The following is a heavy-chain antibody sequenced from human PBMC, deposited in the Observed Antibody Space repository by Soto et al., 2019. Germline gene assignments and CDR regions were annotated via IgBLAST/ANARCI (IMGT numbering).Heavy chain of an antibody. V-gene: IGHV3-30*18. J-gene: IGHJ4*02. CDR3: AKTAEVIVVVTSFDY. CDR2: ISYDGSNK. CDR1: GFTFSSYS. Sequence: VQLVESGGGLVQPGGSLRLSCAASGFTFSSYSMNWVRQAPGKGLEWVAVISYDGSNKYYADSVKGRFTISRDNSKNTLYLQMNSLRAEDTAVYYCAKTAEVIVVVTSFDYWGQGTLVTVSS. D-gene: IGHD3-22*01.